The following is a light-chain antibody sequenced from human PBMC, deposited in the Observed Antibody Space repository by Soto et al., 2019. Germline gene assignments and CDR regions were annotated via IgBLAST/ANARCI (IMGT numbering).Light chain of an antibody. CDR2: GAS. Sequence: ERVLISALAASSESQGERATLSCRASQSVVSNLAWYQQKPGQAPRLLISGASTRATGVPARFSGTGAGTEFTLTISSLQPADFAVYYCLQYNNWPRTFGQGPRVNIK. CDR3: LQYNNWPRT. V-gene: IGKV3-15*01. J-gene: IGKJ1*01. CDR1: QSVVSN.